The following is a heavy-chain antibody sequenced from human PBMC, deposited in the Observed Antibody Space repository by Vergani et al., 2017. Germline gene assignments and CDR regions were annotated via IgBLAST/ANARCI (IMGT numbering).Heavy chain of an antibody. CDR3: GRGRDNYN. CDR2: IKKTGDST. D-gene: IGHD5-24*01. J-gene: IGHJ4*02. V-gene: IGHV3-23*01. CDR1: GFTFSSHA. Sequence: EVQLLQSEGAVVQPGGSLRLSCVASGFTFSSHAMSWVRQGHGQGLEWVSSIKKTGDSTHYADSVKGRFTISRDNSKNTLYLQMNSLRVEDTAVYYCGRGRDNYNWGQGTLVTVSS.